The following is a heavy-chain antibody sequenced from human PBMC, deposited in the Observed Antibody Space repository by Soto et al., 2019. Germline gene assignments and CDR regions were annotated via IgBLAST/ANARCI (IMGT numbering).Heavy chain of an antibody. Sequence: SETLSLTCAVYGGSFSGYYWSWIRQPPGKGLEWIGEINHSGSTNYNPSLKSRVTISVDTSKNQFSLKLSSVTAADTAVYYCARARLALYYFDCWGQGTLVTVSS. CDR1: GGSFSGYY. CDR2: INHSGST. CDR3: ARARLALYYFDC. V-gene: IGHV4-34*01. J-gene: IGHJ4*02. D-gene: IGHD3-22*01.